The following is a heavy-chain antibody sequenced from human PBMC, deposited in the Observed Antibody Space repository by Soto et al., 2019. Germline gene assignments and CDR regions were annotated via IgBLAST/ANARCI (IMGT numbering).Heavy chain of an antibody. CDR3: AKDPLSPWTANWVAP. V-gene: IGHV3-23*01. CDR1: GFNFNTFA. D-gene: IGHD1-1*01. CDR2: ISSIVGSR. J-gene: IGHJ5*02. Sequence: EEQVSESGGALVQPGGSLSLSCAASGFNFNTFAMSWIRQAPGKGLEWVSHISSIVGSRDYADSVRGRFTISRENSKNVLFLQMNSLRADDTATYYCAKDPLSPWTANWVAPWGKGTLVTVSS.